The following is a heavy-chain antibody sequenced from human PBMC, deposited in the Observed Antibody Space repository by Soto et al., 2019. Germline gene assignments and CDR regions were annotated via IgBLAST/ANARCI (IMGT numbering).Heavy chain of an antibody. CDR2: IWYEGGKK. CDR1: GFTFSTYG. Sequence: QVQLVESGGGVVQPGRSLRLSCAASGFTFSTYGMHWVRQAPGKGLEWAAVIWYEGGKKYYGDSVKGRFTISRDNSKNTLYLQMNSLRAEDTAVYYCARGNGANTGIFDYWGQGTLVTVSS. J-gene: IGHJ4*02. D-gene: IGHD4-17*01. V-gene: IGHV3-33*01. CDR3: ARGNGANTGIFDY.